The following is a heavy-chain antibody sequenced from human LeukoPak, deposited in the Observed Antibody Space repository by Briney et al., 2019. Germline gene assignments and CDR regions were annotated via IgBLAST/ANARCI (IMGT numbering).Heavy chain of an antibody. CDR2: INPSGGGT. CDR1: GYTFTSYY. J-gene: IGHJ4*02. Sequence: ASVKVSCKASGYTFTSYYMHWVRQAPGQGLEWMGIINPSGGGTSYAQKFQGRVAMTRDTSTSTVYMELSSLRSEDTAVYYCARADSSGYYVYWGQGTLVTVSS. CDR3: ARADSSGYYVY. V-gene: IGHV1-46*01. D-gene: IGHD3-22*01.